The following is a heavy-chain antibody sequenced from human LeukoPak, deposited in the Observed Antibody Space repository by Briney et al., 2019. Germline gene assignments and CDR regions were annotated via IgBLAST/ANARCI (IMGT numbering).Heavy chain of an antibody. Sequence: ASVKVSCKVSGYTLTELSMHWVRQAPGKGLEWMGGFDPEDGETIYAQKFQGRVTMTEDTSTDTAYMELSSLRSEDTAVYYCATVSYCSSTSCYTRRWFGPWGQGTLVTVSS. J-gene: IGHJ5*02. V-gene: IGHV1-24*01. CDR1: GYTLTELS. CDR2: FDPEDGET. D-gene: IGHD2-2*02. CDR3: ATVSYCSSTSCYTRRWFGP.